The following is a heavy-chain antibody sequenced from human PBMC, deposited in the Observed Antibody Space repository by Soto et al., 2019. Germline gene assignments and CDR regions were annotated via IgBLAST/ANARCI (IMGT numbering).Heavy chain of an antibody. J-gene: IGHJ4*02. CDR3: ARGTYYYDSSGYYSSYFDY. CDR2: IIPIFGTA. CDR1: GGTFRSYA. D-gene: IGHD3-22*01. Sequence: SVKVSCKASGGTFRSYAISWVRQAPGQGLEWMGGIIPIFGTANYAQKFQGRVTITADESTSTAYMELSSLRSEDTAVYYCARGTYYYDSSGYYSSYFDYWGQGTLVTVSS. V-gene: IGHV1-69*13.